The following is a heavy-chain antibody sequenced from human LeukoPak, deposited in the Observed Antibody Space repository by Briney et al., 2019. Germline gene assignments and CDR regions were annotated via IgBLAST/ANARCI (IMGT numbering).Heavy chain of an antibody. D-gene: IGHD5-12*01. CDR1: GYTFTGYY. V-gene: IGHV1-2*02. CDR2: INPNSGGT. Sequence: GASVEVSCRASGYTFTGYYMHWVRQAPGQGPEWMGWINPNSGGTNYAQKFQGRVTMTRDTPISTTYMEVYRLGSDDTAVYYCARSRGYSGYDHIEYWGQGTLVTVSS. CDR3: ARSRGYSGYDHIEY. J-gene: IGHJ4*02.